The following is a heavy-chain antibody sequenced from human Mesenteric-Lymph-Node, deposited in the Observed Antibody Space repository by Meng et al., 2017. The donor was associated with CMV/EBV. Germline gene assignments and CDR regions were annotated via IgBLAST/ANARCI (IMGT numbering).Heavy chain of an antibody. J-gene: IGHJ6*02. V-gene: IGHV3-7*01. CDR1: GYTFTGYY. D-gene: IGHD3-3*01. CDR2: IKQDGSEK. CDR3: ARDYDFWSGSLYSYYYGMDV. Sequence: SCKASGYTFTGYYMHWVRQAPGKGLEWVANIKQDGSEKYYVDSVKGRFTISRDNAKNSLYLQMNSLRAEDTAVYYCARDYDFWSGSLYSYYYGMDVWGQGTTVTVSS.